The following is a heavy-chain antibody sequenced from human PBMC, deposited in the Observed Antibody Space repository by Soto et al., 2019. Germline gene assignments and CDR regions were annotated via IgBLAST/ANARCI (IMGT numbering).Heavy chain of an antibody. CDR1: GASISNRY. V-gene: IGHV4-59*11. CDR2: VYHSGAT. J-gene: IGHJ6*02. D-gene: IGHD2-2*01. CDR3: SSSRVVVNSYYYYVMDV. Sequence: SETLSLTCTVSGASISNRYWSWIRQSPGKGPEWIGYVYHSGATNYNPSLETRVTISLDSSKNQFSLKLNSVTAADTAVYYCSSSRVVVNSYYYYVMDVWGQGTTVTVSS.